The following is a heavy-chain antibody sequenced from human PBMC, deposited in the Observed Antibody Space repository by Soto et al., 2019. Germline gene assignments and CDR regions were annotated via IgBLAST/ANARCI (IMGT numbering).Heavy chain of an antibody. Sequence: SVKVSCKASGGTFSSYAISWVRQAPGQGLEWVGGIIPIFGTANYAQKFQGRVTITADESTSTAYMELSSLRSEDTAVYYRAIYRKADTVVPAAPAAFDLWAEGTMVTVSS. J-gene: IGHJ3*01. V-gene: IGHV1-69*13. CDR3: AIYRKADTVVPAAPAAFDL. D-gene: IGHD2-2*01. CDR1: GGTFSSYA. CDR2: IIPIFGTA.